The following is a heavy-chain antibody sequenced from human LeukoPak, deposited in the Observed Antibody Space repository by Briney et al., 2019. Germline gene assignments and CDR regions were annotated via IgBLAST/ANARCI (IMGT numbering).Heavy chain of an antibody. V-gene: IGHV3-9*01. Sequence: PGRSLRLSCAASGFTFDDYAMHWVRQAPGKGLEWVSGISWNSGSIGYADSVKGRFTISRDNAKNSLYLQMNSLRAEDTAVYYCARDMGSSRNYYYGMDVWGQGTTVTVSS. J-gene: IGHJ6*02. CDR3: ARDMGSSRNYYYGMDV. CDR2: ISWNSGSI. CDR1: GFTFDDYA. D-gene: IGHD6-13*01.